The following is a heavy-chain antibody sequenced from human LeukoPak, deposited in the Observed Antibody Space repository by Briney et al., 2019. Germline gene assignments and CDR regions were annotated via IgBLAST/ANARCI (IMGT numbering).Heavy chain of an antibody. CDR2: INPNSGGT. J-gene: IGHJ3*02. CDR3: ASPREGMGAFDI. D-gene: IGHD3-10*01. Sequence: ASVKVSCKASGYTFTGYYMHWVRQAPGQGLEWMGWINPNSGGTNYALKFQGRVTMTRDTSISTAYMELSRLRSDDTAVYYCASPREGMGAFDIWGQGTMVTVSS. CDR1: GYTFTGYY. V-gene: IGHV1-2*02.